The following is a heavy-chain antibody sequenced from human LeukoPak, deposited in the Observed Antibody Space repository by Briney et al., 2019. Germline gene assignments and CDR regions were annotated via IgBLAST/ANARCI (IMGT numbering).Heavy chain of an antibody. V-gene: IGHV4-59*08. J-gene: IGHJ4*02. CDR1: GGSISSYY. CDR2: IYYSGST. Sequence: SETLSLTCTVSGGSISSYYWSWIRQPPGKGLEWIGYIYYSGSTNYNPSLKSRVTISVDTSKNQFSLKLSSVTAADTAVYYCARLAIRGYYYYWGQGTLVTVSS. CDR3: ARLAIRGYYYY. D-gene: IGHD3-3*01.